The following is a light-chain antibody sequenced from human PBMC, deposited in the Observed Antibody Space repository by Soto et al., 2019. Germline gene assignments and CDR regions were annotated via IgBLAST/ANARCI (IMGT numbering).Light chain of an antibody. Sequence: EMVLTQSPGTLSLSQGERATLSCRASQSVSSNYIAWYQQKPGQAPRVLIYGASSRATGIPDRFSGSGSGTDFTLTISRLEPEDFAVYYCQEYASASTFRPGTKVDIK. CDR1: QSVSSNY. CDR3: QEYASAST. CDR2: GAS. V-gene: IGKV3-20*01. J-gene: IGKJ3*01.